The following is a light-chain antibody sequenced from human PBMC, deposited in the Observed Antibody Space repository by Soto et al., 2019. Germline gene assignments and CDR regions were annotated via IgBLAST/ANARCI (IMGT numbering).Light chain of an antibody. Sequence: QSALTQPASMSGSPGQSITISCTGSSSDVGRYNYVSWYQQHPGKAPKLVISEVSNRPSGVSDRFSGSKSGNTASLTISGDQSELVADYYCGSYTGTSSTLYVFGTGTKVTVL. CDR1: SSDVGRYNY. V-gene: IGLV2-14*01. CDR3: GSYTGTSSTLYV. CDR2: EVS. J-gene: IGLJ1*01.